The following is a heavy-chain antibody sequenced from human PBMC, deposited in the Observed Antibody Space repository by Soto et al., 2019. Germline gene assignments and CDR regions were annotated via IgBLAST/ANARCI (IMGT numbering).Heavy chain of an antibody. J-gene: IGHJ6*02. V-gene: IGHV4-4*07. CDR3: AGWFGEWDYYYYYGMDV. Sequence: QVQLQESGPGLVKPSETLSLTCTVSGGSISSYYWSWIRQPAGKGLEWIGRIYTSGSTNYNPSLKSRVTMSVDTSKNQFSLKLSSVTAADTAVYYCAGWFGEWDYYYYYGMDVWGQGTTVTVSS. CDR2: IYTSGST. CDR1: GGSISSYY. D-gene: IGHD3-10*01.